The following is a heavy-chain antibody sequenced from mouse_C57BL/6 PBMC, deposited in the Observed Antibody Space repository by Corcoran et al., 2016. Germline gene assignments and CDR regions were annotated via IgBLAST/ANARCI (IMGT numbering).Heavy chain of an antibody. CDR2: INPNNGGT. CDR3: VRRYDYHCYFDV. V-gene: IGHV1-26*01. Sequence: EVQLQQSGPELVKPGASVKISCKASGYTFTDYYMNWVKQRNGKSLEWIGDINPNNGGTSYNEKFKGKATLTVDKSSSTAYMELRSLTSEDSAVDYWVRRYDYHCYFDVWGTGTTVTVSS. J-gene: IGHJ1*03. D-gene: IGHD2-4*01. CDR1: GYTFTDYY.